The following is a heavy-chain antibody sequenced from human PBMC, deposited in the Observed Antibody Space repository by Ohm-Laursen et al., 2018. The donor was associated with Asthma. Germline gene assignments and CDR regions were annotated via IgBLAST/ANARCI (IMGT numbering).Heavy chain of an antibody. D-gene: IGHD1-26*01. J-gene: IGHJ2*01. CDR3: ARVCSGGCGWHLDL. CDR1: GYTFTSYD. V-gene: IGHV1-8*01. Sequence: GASVKVSCKASGYTFTSYDINWVRQATGQGLEWMGWMNPNSGNTGYAQKFQGRVTMTRNTSISTAYMELNSLRAEDTAVYYCARVCSGGCGWHLDLWGRGTLVTVSS. CDR2: MNPNSGNT.